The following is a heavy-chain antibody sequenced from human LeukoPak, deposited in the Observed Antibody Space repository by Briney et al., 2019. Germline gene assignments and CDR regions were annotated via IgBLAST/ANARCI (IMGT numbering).Heavy chain of an antibody. V-gene: IGHV3-48*02. D-gene: IGHD3-10*01. CDR2: ISSDSRTI. CDR3: ARYGSGTSYITNYFDY. J-gene: IGHJ4*02. CDR1: GFSFSDHG. Sequence: GGSLRLSCAASGFSFSDHGMHWVRQAPGKGLEWVSYISSDSRTIYYADSVKGRFTISRDNAKNSLYLQMKSLRDEDTAVYYCARYGSGTSYITNYFDYWGQGTLVTVSS.